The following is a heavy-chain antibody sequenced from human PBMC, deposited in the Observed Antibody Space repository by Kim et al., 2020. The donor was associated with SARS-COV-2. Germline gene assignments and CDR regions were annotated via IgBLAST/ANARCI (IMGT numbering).Heavy chain of an antibody. Sequence: SETLSLTCTVSGGSISSGGYYWSWIRQHPGKGLEWIGYIYYSGSTYYNPSLKSRVTISVDTSKNQFSLKLSSVTAADTAVYYCARVLGAITIFGVGIVNWFDPWGQGTLVTVSS. D-gene: IGHD3-3*01. J-gene: IGHJ5*02. CDR2: IYYSGST. V-gene: IGHV4-31*03. CDR3: ARVLGAITIFGVGIVNWFDP. CDR1: GGSISSGGYY.